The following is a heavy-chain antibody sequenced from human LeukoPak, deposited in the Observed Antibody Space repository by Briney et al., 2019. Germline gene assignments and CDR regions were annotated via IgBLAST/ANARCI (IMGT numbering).Heavy chain of an antibody. D-gene: IGHD1-14*01. Sequence: GGSLRLSCAASGFTFSSYWMHWVRQAPGKGLEWVSAISGSGGRTYYADSVKGRLTISRDNSENTLYLQMNSLRAEDTAVYYCAKAYGPTGDNPFDYWGQGTLVTVSS. J-gene: IGHJ4*02. V-gene: IGHV3-23*01. CDR2: ISGSGGRT. CDR1: GFTFSSYW. CDR3: AKAYGPTGDNPFDY.